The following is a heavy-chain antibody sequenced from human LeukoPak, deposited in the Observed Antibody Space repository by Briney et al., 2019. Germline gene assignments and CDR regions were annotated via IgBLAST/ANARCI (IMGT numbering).Heavy chain of an antibody. CDR1: GFTFSDHY. CDR2: IKNKANSYTT. CDR3: ATRPGYRAFDY. V-gene: IGHV3-72*01. D-gene: IGHD1-1*01. Sequence: GGSLRLSCAASGFTFSDHYMDWVRQAPGKGLEWVGRIKNKANSYTTEYAASVKGRFTVSREDSKNALYLQMNSLKTEDTAVYYCATRPGYRAFDYWGQGTLVTVSS. J-gene: IGHJ4*02.